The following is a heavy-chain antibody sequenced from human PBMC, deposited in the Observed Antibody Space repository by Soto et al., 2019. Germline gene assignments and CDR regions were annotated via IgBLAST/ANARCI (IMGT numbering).Heavy chain of an antibody. Sequence: QVQLQESGPGLVRPSQTLSLTCTVSGGSISSEYYHWTWIRQAPGKGLEGIGYIHYSGSVHYNLSLQSRLTMSLDTSKNLFSLKLSSVTATDTPVYFCAREDDGGDRDYYGLDVWGQGTTVTVSS. CDR3: AREDDGGDRDYYGLDV. J-gene: IGHJ6*02. V-gene: IGHV4-30-4*01. CDR2: IHYSGSV. D-gene: IGHD2-21*02. CDR1: GGSISSEYYH.